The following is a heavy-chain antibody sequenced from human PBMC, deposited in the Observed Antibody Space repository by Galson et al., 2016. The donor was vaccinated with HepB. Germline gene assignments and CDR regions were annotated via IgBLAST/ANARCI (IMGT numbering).Heavy chain of an antibody. J-gene: IGHJ6*02. CDR3: ARAWGRGRYYYSSGNLNLVGGLDV. Sequence: CAISGDSVSSNNAAWNWIRQSPSRGLEWLGRTYYRSKWYNDYAVSVKSRITVNPDTSKNQFSLHLNSVTPEDTAVYYCARAWGRGRYYYSSGNLNLVGGLDVWGQGTTVIVSS. CDR2: TYYRSKWYN. CDR1: GDSVSSNNAA. D-gene: IGHD3-10*01. V-gene: IGHV6-1*01.